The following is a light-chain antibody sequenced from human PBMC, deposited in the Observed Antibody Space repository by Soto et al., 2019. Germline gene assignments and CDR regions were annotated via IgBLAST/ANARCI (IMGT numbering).Light chain of an antibody. V-gene: IGLV2-8*01. CDR1: SNDVGLYNF. CDR3: SSYAGFNQVV. Sequence: QSVLTQPPSASGSLGQSVTISCTGTSNDVGLYNFVSWYQQHPGKAPKLTIYDVTKRPSGVPDRFSGSKSGNTASLTVSGLQAEDEANYYCSSYAGFNQVVFGGGTKVTVL. J-gene: IGLJ3*02. CDR2: DVT.